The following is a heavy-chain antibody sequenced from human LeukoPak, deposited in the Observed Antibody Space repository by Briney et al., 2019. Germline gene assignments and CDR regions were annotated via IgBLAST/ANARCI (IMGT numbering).Heavy chain of an antibody. V-gene: IGHV3-30*14. Sequence: PGRSLRLSCAASGFTFSSYAMHWVRQAPGKGLEWVAVISYDGSNKYYADSVKGRFTISRDNSKNTLYLQMNSLRAEDTAVYYCASGDGYNLGGFDYWGQGTLVTVSS. CDR3: ASGDGYNLGGFDY. D-gene: IGHD5-24*01. J-gene: IGHJ4*02. CDR2: ISYDGSNK. CDR1: GFTFSSYA.